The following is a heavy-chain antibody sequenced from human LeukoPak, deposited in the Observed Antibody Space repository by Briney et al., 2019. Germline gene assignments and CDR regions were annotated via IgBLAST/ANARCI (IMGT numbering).Heavy chain of an antibody. CDR3: ARLGDLSLSYFDY. CDR2: IYYSGST. J-gene: IGHJ4*02. CDR1: GGSISSYY. D-gene: IGHD3-16*01. Sequence: SETLSLTCTVPGGSISSYYWSWIRQPPGKGLQWIGYIYYSGSTNYNPSLKSRVTISVDTSKNQFSLRLSSVTAADTAVYFCARLGDLSLSYFDYWGQGTLVTVSS. V-gene: IGHV4-59*01.